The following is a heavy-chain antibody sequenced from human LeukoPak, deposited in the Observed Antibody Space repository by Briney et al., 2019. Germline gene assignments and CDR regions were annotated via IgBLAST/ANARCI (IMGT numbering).Heavy chain of an antibody. CDR1: GFIFSDYS. D-gene: IGHD4-17*01. CDR2: ITGSGSTI. CDR3: ARLRRLFDY. Sequence: GRSLRLSCAASGFIFSDYSMSWIRQAPGKGLEWVSYITGSGSTIYYADSVKGRFTISRDNAKNSLYLQMNSLRAEDTAVYYCARLRRLFDYWGQGTLVTVSS. J-gene: IGHJ4*02. V-gene: IGHV3-11*01.